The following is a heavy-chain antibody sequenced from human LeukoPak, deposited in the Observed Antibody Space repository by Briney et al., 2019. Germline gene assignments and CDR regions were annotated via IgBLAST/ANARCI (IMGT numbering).Heavy chain of an antibody. D-gene: IGHD2-2*01. Sequence: GGSLRLSCAASGFTFSSYGMHWVRQAPGKGLEWVAFIGYDGNNKYYPDSVKGRFTISRDISRNTLYLQMNGLRAEDTAVYYCAKGPKQLLVRRSVWSYMDVWGKGTTVTIS. CDR2: IGYDGNNK. CDR3: AKGPKQLLVRRSVWSYMDV. J-gene: IGHJ6*03. V-gene: IGHV3-30*02. CDR1: GFTFSSYG.